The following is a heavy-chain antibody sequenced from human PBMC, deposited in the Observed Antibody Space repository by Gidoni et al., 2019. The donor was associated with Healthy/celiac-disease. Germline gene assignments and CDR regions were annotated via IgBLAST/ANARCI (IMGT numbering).Heavy chain of an antibody. CDR3: AREGYCSSTSCWYYFDY. CDR1: GFTFSSYW. Sequence: EVKLVESAGGLVQPGGSLRLSCAASGFTFSSYWMSWVRQAPGKGLEWVANIKQDGSEKYYVDYVKGRFTISRDNAKNSLYLQMNSLRAEDTAVYYCAREGYCSSTSCWYYFDYWGQGTLVTVSS. D-gene: IGHD2-2*01. J-gene: IGHJ4*02. CDR2: IKQDGSEK. V-gene: IGHV3-7*04.